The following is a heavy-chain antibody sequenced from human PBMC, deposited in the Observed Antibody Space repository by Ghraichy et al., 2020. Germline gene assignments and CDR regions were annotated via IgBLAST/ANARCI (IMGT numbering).Heavy chain of an antibody. CDR2: INHSGST. CDR3: ARGPHCSGGSCYHESYYYYYMDV. Sequence: SETLSLTCAVYGGSFSGYYWSWIRQPPGKGLEWIGEINHSGSTNYNPSLKSRVTISVDTSKNQFSLKLSSVTAADTAVYYCARGPHCSGGSCYHESYYYYYMDVWGKGTTVTVSS. D-gene: IGHD2-15*01. CDR1: GGSFSGYY. J-gene: IGHJ6*03. V-gene: IGHV4-34*01.